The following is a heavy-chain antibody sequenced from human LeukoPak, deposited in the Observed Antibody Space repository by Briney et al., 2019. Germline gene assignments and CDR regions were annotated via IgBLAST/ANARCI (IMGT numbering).Heavy chain of an antibody. CDR2: INPSGGST. CDR1: GYSFTSYY. V-gene: IGHV1-46*01. CDR3: ARAEWELPNPYFDY. Sequence: GESLKISCKGSGYSFTSYYMHWVRQAPGQGLEWMGIINPSGGSTSYAQKFQGRVTMTRDTSTSTVYMELSSLRSEDTAVYYCARAEWELPNPYFDYWGQGTLVTVSS. D-gene: IGHD1-26*01. J-gene: IGHJ4*02.